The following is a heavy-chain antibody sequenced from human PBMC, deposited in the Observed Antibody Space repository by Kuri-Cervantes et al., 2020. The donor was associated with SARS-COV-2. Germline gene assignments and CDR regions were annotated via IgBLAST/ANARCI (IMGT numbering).Heavy chain of an antibody. CDR3: ARGIVVVVAATFGYYYYYMDV. J-gene: IGHJ6*03. Sequence: SETLSLTCTVSGGSISSYYWSWIRQPPGKGLEWIGSIYCSGSTNYNPSLKSRVTISVDTSKNQFSLKLSSVTAADTAVYYCARGIVVVVAATFGYYYYYMDVWGKGTTVTVSS. CDR1: GGSISSYY. V-gene: IGHV4-59*12. CDR2: IYCSGST. D-gene: IGHD2-15*01.